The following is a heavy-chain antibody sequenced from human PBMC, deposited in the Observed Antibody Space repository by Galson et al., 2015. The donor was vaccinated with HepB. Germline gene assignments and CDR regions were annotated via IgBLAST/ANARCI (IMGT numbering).Heavy chain of an antibody. J-gene: IGHJ4*02. Sequence: LRLSYAASGFTFSSYAMHWVRQAPGKGLEWVAVISYDGSNKYYADSVKGRFTISRDNSKNTLYLQMNSLRAEDTAVYYCARLSSTFDIVVVPAAVDFDYWGQGTLVTVSS. D-gene: IGHD2-2*01. CDR2: ISYDGSNK. V-gene: IGHV3-30-3*01. CDR3: ARLSSTFDIVVVPAAVDFDY. CDR1: GFTFSSYA.